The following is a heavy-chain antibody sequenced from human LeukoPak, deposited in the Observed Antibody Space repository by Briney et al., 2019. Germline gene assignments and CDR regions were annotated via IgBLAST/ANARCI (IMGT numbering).Heavy chain of an antibody. CDR3: ERNTPDSGTPKSSDP. CDR1: GGSISSYY. CDR2: IYTSGST. V-gene: IGHV4-4*07. J-gene: IGHJ5*02. D-gene: IGHD2-2*02. Sequence: PSETLSLTCTVSGGSISSYYWSWIRQPAGKGLEWIGRIYTSGSTNYNPSLKSRVTMSVDTSKNQFSLQLKSVTPEDTAVYYCERNTPDSGTPKSSDPWGQGALATVPS.